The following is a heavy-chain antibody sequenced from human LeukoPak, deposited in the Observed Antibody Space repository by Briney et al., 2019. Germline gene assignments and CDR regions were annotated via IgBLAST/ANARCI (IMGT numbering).Heavy chain of an antibody. CDR1: GFTFSSYA. D-gene: IGHD4-17*01. CDR2: ISYDGSNK. Sequence: GGSLRLSCAASGFTFSSYAMHWVRQAPGKGLEWVAVISYDGSNKYYADSVKGRFTISRDNSKNTLYLQMNSLRAEDTAVYYCAKGGDYGYWGQGTLVTVSS. V-gene: IGHV3-30-3*01. CDR3: AKGGDYGY. J-gene: IGHJ4*02.